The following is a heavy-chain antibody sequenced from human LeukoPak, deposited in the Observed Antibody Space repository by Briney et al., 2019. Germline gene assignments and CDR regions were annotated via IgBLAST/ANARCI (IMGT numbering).Heavy chain of an antibody. CDR3: ATDRAVVNRFDP. V-gene: IGHV1-24*01. CDR1: GYTLTELS. D-gene: IGHD4-23*01. Sequence: VASVKVSCKVSGYTLTELSMHWVRQAPGKGLEWMGGFDPKDGETIYAQKFQGRVTMTEDTSTDTAYMELSSLRSEDTAVYYCATDRAVVNRFDPWGQGTLVTVSS. J-gene: IGHJ5*02. CDR2: FDPKDGET.